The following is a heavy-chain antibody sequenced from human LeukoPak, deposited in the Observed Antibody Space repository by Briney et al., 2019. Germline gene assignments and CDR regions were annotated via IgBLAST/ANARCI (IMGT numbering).Heavy chain of an antibody. V-gene: IGHV3-9*01. CDR3: AKDPLRYFDWFFFDY. CDR1: GFTFDDYA. J-gene: IGHJ4*02. Sequence: PGGSLRLSCAASGFTFDDYAMHWVRQAPGKGLEWVSGTSWNSGSIGYADSVKGRFTISRDNAKNSLYLQMNSLRAEDTALYYCAKDPLRYFDWFFFDYWGRGTLVTVSS. CDR2: TSWNSGSI. D-gene: IGHD3-9*01.